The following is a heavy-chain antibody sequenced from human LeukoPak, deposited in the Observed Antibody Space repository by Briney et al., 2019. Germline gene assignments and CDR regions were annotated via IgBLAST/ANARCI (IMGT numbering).Heavy chain of an antibody. V-gene: IGHV4-59*03. CDR1: GGSISSYY. J-gene: IGHJ4*02. CDR3: AAESERWLLRS. CDR2: IYYRGTP. D-gene: IGHD6-19*01. Sequence: PSETLSLTCTVSGGSISSYYWGWVRQPPGKGLEWVGQIYYRGTPNYNPSLGGRVTISIDTSKNQFSLKLSSVTAADTAIYYCAAESERWLLRSWGQGTLVTVSS.